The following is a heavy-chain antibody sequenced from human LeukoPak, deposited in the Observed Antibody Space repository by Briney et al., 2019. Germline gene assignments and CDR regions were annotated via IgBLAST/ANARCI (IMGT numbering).Heavy chain of an antibody. J-gene: IGHJ4*02. CDR1: GFTFSNYW. V-gene: IGHV3-7*01. CDR2: IKKDGSDK. Sequence: GGSPRLTCAASGFTFSNYWMSWVRQAPGKGLEWVANIKKDGSDKYYVDSVKGRFTISRDNAKKSLFLQMNSLRAEDTAVYYCTGGPGYWGQGTLVTVSS. D-gene: IGHD2-15*01. CDR3: TGGPGY.